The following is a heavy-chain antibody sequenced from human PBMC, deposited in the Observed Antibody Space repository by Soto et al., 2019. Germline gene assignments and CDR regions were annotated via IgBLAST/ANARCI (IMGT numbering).Heavy chain of an antibody. D-gene: IGHD3-10*01. CDR3: AREGNRFQH. J-gene: IGHJ1*01. V-gene: IGHV3-11*01. CDR2: ISGTGNTI. CDR1: GGSISSGGYS. Sequence: LSLTCAVSGGSISSGGYSWSWIRQAPGKGLEWISYISGTGNTIYYADSVKGRFTISRDNAKNSLYLQMNSLRAEDTAVYYCAREGNRFQHWGQGTLVTVSS.